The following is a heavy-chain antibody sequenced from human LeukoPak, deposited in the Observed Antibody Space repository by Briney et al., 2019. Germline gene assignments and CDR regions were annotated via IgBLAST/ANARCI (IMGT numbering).Heavy chain of an antibody. CDR2: MNPNSGNT. Sequence: ASVKVSCKASGYTFTSYDINWVRQATGQGLEWMGWMNPNSGNTGYAQKFQGRVTITRNTSISTAYMELSSLRSEDTAVYYCARVVEYSSFWGYMDVWGKGTTVTVSS. CDR1: GYTFTSYD. D-gene: IGHD6-6*01. CDR3: ARVVEYSSFWGYMDV. V-gene: IGHV1-8*03. J-gene: IGHJ6*03.